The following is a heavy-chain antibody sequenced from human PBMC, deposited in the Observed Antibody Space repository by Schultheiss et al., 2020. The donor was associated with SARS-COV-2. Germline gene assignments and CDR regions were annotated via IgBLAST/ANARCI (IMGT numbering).Heavy chain of an antibody. CDR3: AKDTYNFDYRGGYLDGYYYYGMDV. V-gene: IGHV3-NL1*01. J-gene: IGHJ6*02. Sequence: GGSLRLSCAASGFTFSSYGMHWVRQLPGKGLEWVAGIGWHGAFIAYGDSVKGRFSISRDGSKNTVDLQMNNLRVEDTAVYYCAKDTYNFDYRGGYLDGYYYYGMDVWGPGTTVTVSS. CDR2: IGWHGAFI. CDR1: GFTFSSYG. D-gene: IGHD3-3*01.